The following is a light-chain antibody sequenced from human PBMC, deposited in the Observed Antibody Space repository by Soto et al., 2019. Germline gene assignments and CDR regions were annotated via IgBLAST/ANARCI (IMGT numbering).Light chain of an antibody. V-gene: IGKV3-20*01. CDR3: QEDGRSPTWR. J-gene: IGKJ1*01. Sequence: ESVFANKKSALSWSPGERATLSCRPIQSVSSNYLAWYQQNPGQAPRLLIYGASTRATGIPDRFSGSGSGTDFTLTISRLEPEDSAVYYCQEDGRSPTWRFAQLTKADI. CDR1: QSVSSNY. CDR2: GAS.